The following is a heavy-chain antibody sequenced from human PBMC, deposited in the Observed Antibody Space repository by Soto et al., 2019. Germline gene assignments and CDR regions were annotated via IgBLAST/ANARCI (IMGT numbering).Heavy chain of an antibody. CDR1: GYTLTELS. V-gene: IGHV1-24*01. D-gene: IGHD2-21*02. J-gene: IGHJ4*02. CDR2: FDPEDGET. CDR3: ATVCGGDCYASLDY. Sequence: ASVKVSCKVSGYTLTELSMHWVRQAPGKGLEWMGGFDPEDGETIYAQKFQGRVTMTEDTSTDTAYMELSSLRSEDTAVYYCATVCGGDCYASLDYWGQGTLVTVSS.